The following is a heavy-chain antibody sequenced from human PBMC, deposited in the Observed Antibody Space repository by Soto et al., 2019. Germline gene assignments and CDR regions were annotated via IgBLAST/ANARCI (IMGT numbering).Heavy chain of an antibody. CDR3: ARAVEMYASGWYYFDY. D-gene: IGHD6-19*01. Sequence: QVQLQESGPGLVKPSETLSLTCTVSGGSISSYYWSWIRQPPGKGLEWIGFSYYSESTNYNPSLQSRVTISVDTSKNQFSLRLTSVIAADTAVYYCARAVEMYASGWYYFDYWGQGTLVTVSS. CDR2: SYYSEST. J-gene: IGHJ4*02. CDR1: GGSISSYY. V-gene: IGHV4-59*01.